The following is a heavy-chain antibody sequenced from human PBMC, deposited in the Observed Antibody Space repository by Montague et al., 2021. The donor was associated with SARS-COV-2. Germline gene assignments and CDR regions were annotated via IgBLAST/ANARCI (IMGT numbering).Heavy chain of an antibody. CDR1: GGSITSTNW. CDR3: ARGDYGDYRDAFDI. CDR2: IHHSGST. J-gene: IGHJ3*02. D-gene: IGHD4-17*01. V-gene: IGHV4-4*03. Sequence: RRTLSLTCAVSGGSITSTNWWSWVRQPPGKGLEWIGEIHHSGSTXXSPSLKSRVTMSIDKSSNQFSLNLNSVTAADTAVYYCARGDYGDYRDAFDIWGQGTVVTVSS.